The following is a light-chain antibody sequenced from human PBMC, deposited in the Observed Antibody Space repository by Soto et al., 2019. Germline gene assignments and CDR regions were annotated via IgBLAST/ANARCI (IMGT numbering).Light chain of an antibody. J-gene: IGKJ4*01. Sequence: EIVMTQSPATLSVSPGDRSTLSCRASQSVDHDFAWYQQKPGQPPRLLIYAASTRATGIPARFSGSQSGTEFTLTISSLLSEDFAVYSCQQYNSLPLTFGGGTKVEIK. CDR2: AAS. V-gene: IGKV3D-15*01. CDR3: QQYNSLPLT. CDR1: QSVDHD.